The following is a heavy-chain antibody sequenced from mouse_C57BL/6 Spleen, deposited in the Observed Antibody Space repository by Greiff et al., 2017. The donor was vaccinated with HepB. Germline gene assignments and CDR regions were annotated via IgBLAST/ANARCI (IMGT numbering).Heavy chain of an antibody. Sequence: VQLQQPGAELVKPGASVKLSCKASGYTFTSYWMHWVKQRPGQGLEWIGMIHPNSGSTNYNEKFKSKATLTVDKSSSTAYMQLSSLTSEDSAVYYCAKDNGFDYYGSSPFDYWGQGTTLTVSS. CDR2: IHPNSGST. V-gene: IGHV1-64*01. D-gene: IGHD1-1*01. CDR1: GYTFTSYW. J-gene: IGHJ2*01. CDR3: AKDNGFDYYGSSPFDY.